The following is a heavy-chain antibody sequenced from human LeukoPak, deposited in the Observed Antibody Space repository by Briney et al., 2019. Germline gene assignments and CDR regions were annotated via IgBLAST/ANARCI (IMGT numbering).Heavy chain of an antibody. J-gene: IGHJ3*02. CDR1: GGTFSSYA. CDR3: ASPPPYYYDSSGYRDERDAFDI. CDR2: IIPIFGTA. V-gene: IGHV1-69*05. Sequence: SVKVSCKASGGTFSSYAISWVRQAPGQGLEWMGGIIPIFGTANYAQKFQGRVTITTDESTSTAYMELSSLRAEDTAVYYCASPPPYYYDSSGYRDERDAFDIWGQGTMVTVSS. D-gene: IGHD3-22*01.